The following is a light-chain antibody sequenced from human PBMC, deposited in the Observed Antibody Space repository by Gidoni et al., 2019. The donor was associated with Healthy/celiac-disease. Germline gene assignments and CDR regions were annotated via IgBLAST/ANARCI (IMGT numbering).Light chain of an antibody. CDR1: QSVSSN. V-gene: IGKV3-15*01. CDR2: GAS. Sequence: ELEMTQSPATLSVSPGERATLSCRASQSVSSNLAWYQQKPGQAPRLLIYGASTRATGIPARFSGSGSGTEFTLTISSLQSEDFAVYYCQQYNNWPALTFGGGTKVEIK. CDR3: QQYNNWPALT. J-gene: IGKJ4*01.